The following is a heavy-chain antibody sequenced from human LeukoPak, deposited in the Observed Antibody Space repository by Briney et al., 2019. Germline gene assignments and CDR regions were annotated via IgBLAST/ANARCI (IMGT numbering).Heavy chain of an antibody. Sequence: ASVKVSCKASGYTFTGYYMHWVRQAPGQGLEWMGWINPNRGGTNYAQKFKGRVTMTRDTSISTAYMELSRLRSDDTAVYYCARDLWADYSNYEVDYWGQGTLVTVSS. J-gene: IGHJ4*02. V-gene: IGHV1-2*02. D-gene: IGHD4-4*01. CDR3: ARDLWADYSNYEVDY. CDR1: GYTFTGYY. CDR2: INPNRGGT.